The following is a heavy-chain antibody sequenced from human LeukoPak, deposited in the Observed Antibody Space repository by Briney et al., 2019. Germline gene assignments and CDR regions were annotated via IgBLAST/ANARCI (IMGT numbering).Heavy chain of an antibody. D-gene: IGHD6-19*01. CDR3: ARGDPDISFAVAGEAFDI. Sequence: GGSLRLSRAASGFTFSSYSMNWVRPAPGKGLEWVSSISSSSSYIYYADSVKGRFTISRDNAKKLLYLQMNSLRAEDTAVYYCARGDPDISFAVAGEAFDIWGQGTMVTVSS. V-gene: IGHV3-21*01. CDR2: ISSSSSYI. CDR1: GFTFSSYS. J-gene: IGHJ3*02.